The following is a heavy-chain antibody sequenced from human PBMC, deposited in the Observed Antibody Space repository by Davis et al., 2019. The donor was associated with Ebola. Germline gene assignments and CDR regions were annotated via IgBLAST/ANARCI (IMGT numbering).Heavy chain of an antibody. CDR3: ARGPNGMDV. V-gene: IGHV1-69*05. CDR2: IIPIFTTT. Sequence: SVKVSCKDSGGNLSNYAFSWVRQAPGQGLEWMGGIIPIFTTTTYAQTFQGRVTMTTDTSTSTAYMELRSLRSDDTAVYYCARGPNGMDVWGQGTTVTVSS. J-gene: IGHJ6*02. CDR1: GGNLSNYA.